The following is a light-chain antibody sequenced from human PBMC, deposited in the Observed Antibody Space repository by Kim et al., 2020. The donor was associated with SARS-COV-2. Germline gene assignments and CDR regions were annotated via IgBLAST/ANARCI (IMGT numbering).Light chain of an antibody. CDR3: CSYAGTTTFYV. Sequence: QSVLTQPASVSGSPGQSITISCTGTKTDVGTHNLVSWYQQSPGEAPKLKIFEVSQRPSGVSSRFSGSKSGNTAYLTISGLQAEDEGDYYCCSYAGTTTFYVFGSGTNVTVL. V-gene: IGLV2-23*02. J-gene: IGLJ1*01. CDR1: KTDVGTHNL. CDR2: EVS.